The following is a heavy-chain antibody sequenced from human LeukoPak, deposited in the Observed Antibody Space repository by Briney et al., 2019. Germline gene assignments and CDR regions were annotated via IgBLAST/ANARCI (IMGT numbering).Heavy chain of an antibody. CDR3: ASPTTIDYYMDV. J-gene: IGHJ6*03. CDR1: GGTFSSYA. CDR2: IIPIFDTA. D-gene: IGHD1-26*01. V-gene: IGHV1-69*06. Sequence: GASVKVSCKASGGTFSSYAISWVRRAPGQGLEWMGGIIPIFDTANYAQKFQGRVTITADKSTSTAYMELSSLRSEDTAVYYCASPTTIDYYMDVWGKGTTVTVSS.